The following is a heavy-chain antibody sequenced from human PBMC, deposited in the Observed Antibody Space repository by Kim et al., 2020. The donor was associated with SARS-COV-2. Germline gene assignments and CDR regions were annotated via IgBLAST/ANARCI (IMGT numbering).Heavy chain of an antibody. CDR2: ISYDGSNK. CDR1: GFTFSSYA. D-gene: IGHD2-2*01. J-gene: IGHJ6*03. V-gene: IGHV3-30-3*01. Sequence: GGSLRLSCAASGFTFSSYAMHWVRQAPGKGLEWVAVISYDGSNKYYADPVKGRFTISRDNSKNTLYLQMNSLRAEDTAGYYCARSSSAYYYMDVWGTGTT. CDR3: ARSSSAYYYMDV.